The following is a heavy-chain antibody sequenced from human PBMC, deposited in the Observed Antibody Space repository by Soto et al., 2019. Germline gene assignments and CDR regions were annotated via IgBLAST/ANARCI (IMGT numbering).Heavy chain of an antibody. CDR2: IYPGDSAT. CDR1: GYSFTNYW. V-gene: IGHV5-51*01. J-gene: IGHJ3*02. Sequence: EVQLVQSGAEVKKPGESLKISCKGSGYSFTNYWIGWVRQMPGKGLEWMGIIYPGDSATRYSPSFQGQVTISADKSISTAYLQWSSLKASDTAMYYCARQLGIAVAYWDAFDIWGQGTMVTVSS. D-gene: IGHD6-19*01. CDR3: ARQLGIAVAYWDAFDI.